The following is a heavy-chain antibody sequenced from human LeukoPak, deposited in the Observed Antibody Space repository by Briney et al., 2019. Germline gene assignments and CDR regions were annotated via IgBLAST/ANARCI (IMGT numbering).Heavy chain of an antibody. CDR3: AREGSSGYSGYFDL. CDR1: GFTFSSFW. J-gene: IGHJ2*01. Sequence: GGSLRLSCAASGFTFSSFWMHWVRQAPGKGLVWVSRINSDGSSTIYADSVKGRFTISRDNAKNTLYLQMNSLRAEDTAVYYCAREGSSGYSGYFDLWGRGTLVTVSS. D-gene: IGHD3-22*01. V-gene: IGHV3-74*01. CDR2: INSDGSST.